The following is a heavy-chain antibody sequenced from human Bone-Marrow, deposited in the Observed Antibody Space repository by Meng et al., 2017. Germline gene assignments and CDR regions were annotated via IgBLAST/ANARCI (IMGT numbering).Heavy chain of an antibody. CDR1: GFTSSSYS. CDR2: ISSSSSYI. V-gene: IGHV3-21*01. Sequence: GGSLRPSCAASGFTSSSYSMNWVRQAPGKGLEWVSSISSSSSYINYADSVKGRFTNSRDNAKNSLYLQMNSLRAEDTAVYYCARDVSQTYYYDSSGYSAFDIWGQGTMVTVSS. D-gene: IGHD3-22*01. CDR3: ARDVSQTYYYDSSGYSAFDI. J-gene: IGHJ3*02.